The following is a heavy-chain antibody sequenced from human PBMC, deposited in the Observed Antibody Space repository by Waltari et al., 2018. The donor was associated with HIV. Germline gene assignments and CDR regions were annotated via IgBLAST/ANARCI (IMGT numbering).Heavy chain of an antibody. CDR2: ISSTSFNI. V-gene: IGHV3-48*02. CDR1: GFTFSAYA. CDR3: ARDTLNLYFGLDV. J-gene: IGHJ6*02. Sequence: EVQLEESGGSFVQPGGSLRLSCAASGFTFSAYAMNGVRQAPGKGLEWSSYISSTSFNIKYADSVKGRCTISRDNTKNSLDLEMNNLRDGDTAVYYCARDTLNLYFGLDVWGRGTAVTVSS.